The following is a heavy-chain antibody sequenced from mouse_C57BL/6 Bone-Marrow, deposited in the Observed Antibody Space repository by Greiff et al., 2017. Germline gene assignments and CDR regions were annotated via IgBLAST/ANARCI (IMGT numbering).Heavy chain of an antibody. CDR1: GYTFTDYE. CDR2: IDPEPGGT. CDR3: TRSPFDY. V-gene: IGHV1-15*01. Sequence: VQLQQSGAELVRPGASVTLSCKASGYTFTDYEMHWVKQTPVHGLEWIGAIDPEPGGTAYNQKFKGKAILTADKSSSTAYMELRSLTSEDSAVYYCTRSPFDYWGQGTTLTVSS. J-gene: IGHJ2*01.